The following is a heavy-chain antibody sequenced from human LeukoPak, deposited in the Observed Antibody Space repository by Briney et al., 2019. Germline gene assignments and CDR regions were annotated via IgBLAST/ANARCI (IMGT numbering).Heavy chain of an antibody. CDR1: GGSISSYY. D-gene: IGHD6-13*01. J-gene: IGHJ4*02. V-gene: IGHV4-59*01. Sequence: SETLSLTCTVSGGSISSYYWSWIRQPPGKGLEWIGYIYYSGSTNYNPSLKSRVAISVDTSKNQFSLKLSSVTAADTAVYYCARLIAAAGTDQRFDYWGQGTLVTVSS. CDR2: IYYSGST. CDR3: ARLIAAAGTDQRFDY.